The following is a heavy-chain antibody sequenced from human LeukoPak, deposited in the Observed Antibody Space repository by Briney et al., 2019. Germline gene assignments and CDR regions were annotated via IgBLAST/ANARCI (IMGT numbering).Heavy chain of an antibody. CDR1: GITLITSGVG. V-gene: IGHV2-70*11. CDR2: YEWDDDR. D-gene: IGHD3-22*01. Sequence: SGPALVKPSQTLTLTCTISGITLITSGVGVTWIRHPPGKALEWLARYEWDDDRYYSTSLKTRLTISKDTSKNQVVLTISNMDPVDTPTYYCARTYYYDIMIYHTKHALDIGAQGTVVTVSS. J-gene: IGHJ3*02. CDR3: ARTYYYDIMIYHTKHALDI.